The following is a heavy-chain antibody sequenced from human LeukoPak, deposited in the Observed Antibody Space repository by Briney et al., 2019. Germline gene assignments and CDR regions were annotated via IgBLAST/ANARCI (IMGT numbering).Heavy chain of an antibody. D-gene: IGHD6-19*01. CDR1: GYTFTSYD. V-gene: IGHV1-69*04. J-gene: IGHJ4*02. CDR3: ARGAVAGIFDY. Sequence: GASVKVSCKASGYTFTSYDISWVRQAPGQGLEWMGRIIPILGIANYAQKFQGRVTITADKSTSTAYMELSSLRSEDTAVYYCARGAVAGIFDYWGQGTLVTVSS. CDR2: IIPILGIA.